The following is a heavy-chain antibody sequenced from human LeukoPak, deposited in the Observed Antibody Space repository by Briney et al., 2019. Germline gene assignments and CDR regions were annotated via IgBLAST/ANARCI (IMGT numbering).Heavy chain of an antibody. CDR2: ISSSSSYI. CDR3: ARIASNYYDSSGYYSFDY. Sequence: GGSLRLSCAASGFTFSSYSMNWVRQASGKGLEWVSSISSSSSYIYYADSVKGRFTISRDNAKNSLYLQMNSLRAEDTAVYYCARIASNYYDSSGYYSFDYWGQGTLVTVSS. J-gene: IGHJ4*02. CDR1: GFTFSSYS. D-gene: IGHD3-22*01. V-gene: IGHV3-21*01.